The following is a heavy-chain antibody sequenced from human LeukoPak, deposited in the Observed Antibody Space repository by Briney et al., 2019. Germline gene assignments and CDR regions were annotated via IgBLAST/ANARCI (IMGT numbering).Heavy chain of an antibody. CDR1: GGSFSGYY. D-gene: IGHD6-19*01. CDR2: INHSGST. V-gene: IGHV4-34*01. J-gene: IGHJ4*02. CDR3: AGPVAGTRVLVYYFDY. Sequence: SETLSLTCAVYGGSFSGYYWSWIRQPPGKGLEWIGEINHSGSTNYNPSLKSRVTISVDTSKNQFSLKLSSVTAADTAVYYCAGPVAGTRVLVYYFDYWGQGTLVTVSS.